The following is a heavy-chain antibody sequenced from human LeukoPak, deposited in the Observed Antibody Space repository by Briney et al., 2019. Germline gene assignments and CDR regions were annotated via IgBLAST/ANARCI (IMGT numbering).Heavy chain of an antibody. CDR2: IYYSGST. D-gene: IGHD6-13*01. V-gene: IGHV4-39*07. J-gene: IGHJ4*02. Sequence: PSETLSLTCTVSGGSISSSSYYWGWIRQPPGKGLEWIGSIYYSGSTYYNPSLKSRVTISVDKSKNQFSLKLSSVTAADTAVYYCARVGYSSSWGRFDYWGQGTLVTVSS. CDR3: ARVGYSSSWGRFDY. CDR1: GGSISSSSYY.